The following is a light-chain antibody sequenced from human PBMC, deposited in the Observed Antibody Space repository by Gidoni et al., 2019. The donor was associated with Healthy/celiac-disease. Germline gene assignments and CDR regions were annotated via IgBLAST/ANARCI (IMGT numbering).Light chain of an antibody. CDR2: DVS. CDR1: SSDVGGYNY. V-gene: IGLV2-14*01. Sequence: QSALTQPASVSGSPGQSIPISCTGTSSDVGGYNYVSWYQPHPGKAPKLMTHDVSNRPSGVSNRFSGSKSGNTASLTISGLQAEDEADYYCSSYTSSSTDVVFGGGTKLTVL. J-gene: IGLJ2*01. CDR3: SSYTSSSTDVV.